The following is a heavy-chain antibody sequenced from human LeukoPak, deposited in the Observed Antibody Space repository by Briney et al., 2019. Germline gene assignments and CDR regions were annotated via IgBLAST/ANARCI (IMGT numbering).Heavy chain of an antibody. J-gene: IGHJ4*02. CDR2: IYYSGST. V-gene: IGHV4-59*01. CDR1: GGSFSGYY. D-gene: IGHD3-10*01. Sequence: SETLSLTCAVYGGSFSGYYWSWIRQPPGKGLEWIGYIYYSGSTNYNPSLKSRVTISVDTSKNQFSLKLSSVTAADTAVYYCASSGYGSGSYYNGPFDYWGQGTLVTVSS. CDR3: ASSGYGSGSYYNGPFDY.